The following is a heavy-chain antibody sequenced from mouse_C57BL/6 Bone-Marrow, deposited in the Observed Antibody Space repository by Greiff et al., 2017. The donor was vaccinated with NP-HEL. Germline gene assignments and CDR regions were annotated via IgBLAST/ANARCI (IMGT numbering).Heavy chain of an antibody. CDR1: GFTFSDYG. CDR3: ARSYYSGSSYDY. V-gene: IGHV5-17*01. D-gene: IGHD1-1*01. J-gene: IGHJ2*01. CDR2: ISSGSSTL. Sequence: EVMLVESGGGLVKPGGSLKLSCAASGFTFSDYGMHWVRQAPEKGLEWVAYISSGSSTLYYADTVKGRFTFSRDNAKNTLFLQMTSLRSEDTTMYYCARSYYSGSSYDYWGQGTTLTVSS.